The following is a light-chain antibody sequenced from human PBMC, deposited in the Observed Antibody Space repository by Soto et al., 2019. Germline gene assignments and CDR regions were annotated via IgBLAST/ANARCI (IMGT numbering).Light chain of an antibody. CDR3: SSDAGDHNYV. V-gene: IGLV2-8*01. CDR2: ELA. J-gene: IGLJ1*01. Sequence: QSVLTQPPSASGSPGQSVTIPCTGTSSDVGAYDHVSWYQQHPGKAPILIIYELAKRPAGVPDLFSGSKSGNTASLTVSGLQAEDEAYYFSSSDAGDHNYVFGTGTKLTVL. CDR1: SSDVGAYDH.